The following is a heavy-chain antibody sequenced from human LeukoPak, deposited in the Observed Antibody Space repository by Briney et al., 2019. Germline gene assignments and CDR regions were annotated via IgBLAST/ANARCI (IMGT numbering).Heavy chain of an antibody. V-gene: IGHV1-18*01. CDR1: GYTFTSYG. CDR3: AGVDGYNIDY. CDR2: ISAYNGNT. D-gene: IGHD5-12*01. Sequence: GASVKVSCKASGYTFTSYGISWVRQAPGQGLEWMGWISAYNGNTNYAQKLQGRVTTTTDTSTSTAYMELRSLRSDDTAVYHCAGVDGYNIDYWGQGTLVTVSS. J-gene: IGHJ4*02.